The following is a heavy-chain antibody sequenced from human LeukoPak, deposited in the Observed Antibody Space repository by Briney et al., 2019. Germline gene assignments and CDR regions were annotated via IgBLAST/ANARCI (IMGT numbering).Heavy chain of an antibody. CDR3: ATGPYGDYEVRYFDY. CDR2: ISAYNGNT. D-gene: IGHD4-17*01. J-gene: IGHJ4*02. CDR1: GYTFTSYG. Sequence: ASVKVSCKASGYTFTSYGISWVRQAPGQGLEWMGWISAYNGNTNYAQKLQGRVTMTTDTSTSTAYMELSSLRSEDTAVYYCATGPYGDYEVRYFDYWGQGTLVTVSS. V-gene: IGHV1-18*01.